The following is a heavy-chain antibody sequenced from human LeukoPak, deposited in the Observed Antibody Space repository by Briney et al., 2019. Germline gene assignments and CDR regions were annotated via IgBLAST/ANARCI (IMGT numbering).Heavy chain of an antibody. CDR1: GFTFSSYG. Sequence: GGALRLSCAASGFTFSSYGMHWVRQAPGKGLEWVAVISYDGSNKYYADSVKGRFTISRDNSKNTLYLQMNSLRAEDTAVYYCAKELELQSYYYCYMDVWGKGTTVTVSS. CDR3: AKELELQSYYYCYMDV. D-gene: IGHD1-7*01. CDR2: ISYDGSNK. J-gene: IGHJ6*03. V-gene: IGHV3-30*18.